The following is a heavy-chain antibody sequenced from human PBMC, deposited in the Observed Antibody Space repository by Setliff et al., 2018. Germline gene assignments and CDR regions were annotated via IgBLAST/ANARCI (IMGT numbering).Heavy chain of an antibody. CDR2: IYPGDSDT. CDR1: GYSFTSYW. Sequence: PGESLKLSCKGSGYSFTSYWIGWVRQMPGKSLEWMGIIYPGDSDTRYSPSFQGQVTISADKSINTAYLQWSSLKASDTAMYYCARHEFTYYYDSSGYFWPRGAFDIWGQGTMVTVSS. D-gene: IGHD3-22*01. CDR3: ARHEFTYYYDSSGYFWPRGAFDI. J-gene: IGHJ3*02. V-gene: IGHV5-51*01.